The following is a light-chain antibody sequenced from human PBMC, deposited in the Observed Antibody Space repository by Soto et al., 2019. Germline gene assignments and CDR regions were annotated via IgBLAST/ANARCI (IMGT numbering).Light chain of an antibody. J-gene: IGLJ1*01. CDR1: SIDIAPYNY. CDR2: EVS. V-gene: IGLV2-14*01. Sequence: QSALTQPAYVSGSPGQSLTISCTGTSIDIAPYNYVSWYQQHPGKAPKLIIYEVSYRPSGISNRFSGSKSGNTASLTISGLQAEDEAYYYCSSYTSSTNYVFGTGTKVTVL. CDR3: SSYTSSTNYV.